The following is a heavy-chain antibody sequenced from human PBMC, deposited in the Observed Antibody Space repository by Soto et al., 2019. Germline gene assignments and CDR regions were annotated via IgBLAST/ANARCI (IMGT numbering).Heavy chain of an antibody. V-gene: IGHV1-24*01. J-gene: IGHJ3*02. Sequence: CKVSGYTLTELSMHWVRQAPGKGLEWMGGFDPEDGETIYAQKFQGRVTMTEDTSTDTAYMELRSLRSEDTAVYYCATGPTWNHGALDIWGQGTMVTVSS. CDR1: GYTLTELS. CDR3: ATGPTWNHGALDI. D-gene: IGHD1-1*01. CDR2: FDPEDGET.